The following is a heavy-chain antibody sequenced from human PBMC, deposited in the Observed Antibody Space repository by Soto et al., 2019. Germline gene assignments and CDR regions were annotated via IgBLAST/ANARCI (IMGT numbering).Heavy chain of an antibody. J-gene: IGHJ6*02. CDR1: GYTFTSYA. D-gene: IGHD5-18*01. Sequence: ASVKVSCKASGYTFTSYAMHWVRQAPGQRVEWMGWINAGNGNTKYSQKFQGRVTITRDTSASTAYMELSSLRSEDTAVYYCAREGYGVTTRYYYYGMDVWGQGTTVTVSS. CDR3: AREGYGVTTRYYYYGMDV. V-gene: IGHV1-3*01. CDR2: INAGNGNT.